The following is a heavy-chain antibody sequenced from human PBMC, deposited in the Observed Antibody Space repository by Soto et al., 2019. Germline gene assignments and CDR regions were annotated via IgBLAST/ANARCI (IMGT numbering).Heavy chain of an antibody. CDR1: GFTFTSYG. CDR2: ISFDGSNK. J-gene: IGHJ4*02. V-gene: IGHV3-30*03. D-gene: IGHD3-10*01. CDR3: ATPYGSGSYYPY. Sequence: GGSLRLSCAASGFTFTSYGMHWVRQAPGKGLEWVALISFDGSNKYYPDSVNGRFTISRDNSKNTLYLQMNGLRAEDTAVYYCATPYGSGSYYPYWGQGTLVTVSS.